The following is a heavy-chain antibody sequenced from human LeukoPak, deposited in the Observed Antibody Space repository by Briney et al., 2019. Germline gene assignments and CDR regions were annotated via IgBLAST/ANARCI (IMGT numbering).Heavy chain of an antibody. CDR2: IYYSGST. D-gene: IGHD3-22*01. J-gene: IGHJ4*02. CDR3: ARELLYYDSSGYSYYFDY. Sequence: SETLSLTCTVPGGSISSYYWSWIRQPPGKGLEWIGYIYYSGSTYYNPSLKSRVTISVDTSKNQFSLKLSSVTAADTAVYYCARELLYYDSSGYSYYFDYWGQGTLVTVSS. CDR1: GGSISSYY. V-gene: IGHV4-59*06.